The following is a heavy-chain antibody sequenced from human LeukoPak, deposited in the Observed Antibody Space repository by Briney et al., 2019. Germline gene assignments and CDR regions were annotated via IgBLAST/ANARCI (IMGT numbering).Heavy chain of an antibody. D-gene: IGHD2-2*02. CDR1: GYSFSNYW. CDR3: ARQYCRSTNCYTGSSYYLDY. CDR2: IYPGDPAT. J-gene: IGHJ4*02. Sequence: PGESLKIFCRGSGYSFSNYWIGWVRQMPGKGLEWMGIIYPGDPATRYIPSFQGQVTISADKSISTAYLQWSSLKASDTAMYYCARQYCRSTNCYTGSSYYLDYWGQGTLVTVSS. V-gene: IGHV5-51*01.